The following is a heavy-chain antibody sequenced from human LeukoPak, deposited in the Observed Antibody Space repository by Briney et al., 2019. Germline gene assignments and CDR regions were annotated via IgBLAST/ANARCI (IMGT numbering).Heavy chain of an antibody. J-gene: IGHJ4*02. CDR3: ASKRYSSGWYKLNYFDY. CDR2: INHSGST. D-gene: IGHD6-19*01. Sequence: SETLSLTCAVYGGSFSGYYWSWIRQPPGKGLERIGEINHSGSTNYNPSLKSRVTISVDTSKNQFSLKLSSVTAADTAVYYCASKRYSSGWYKLNYFDYWGQGTLVTVSS. V-gene: IGHV4-34*01. CDR1: GGSFSGYY.